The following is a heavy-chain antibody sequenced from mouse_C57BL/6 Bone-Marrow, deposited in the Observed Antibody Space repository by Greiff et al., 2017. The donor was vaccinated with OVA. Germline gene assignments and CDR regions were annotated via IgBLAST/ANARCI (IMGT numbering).Heavy chain of an antibody. CDR2: IDPENGDT. CDR1: GFNIKDDY. CDR3: TTLHYDYDKGVWFAY. D-gene: IGHD2-4*01. Sequence: VQLQQSGAELVRPGASVKLSCTASGFNIKDDYMHWVKQRPEQGLEWIGWIDPENGDTEYASKFQGKATITADTSSNTAYLQLSSLTSEDTAVYYCTTLHYDYDKGVWFAYWGQGTLVTVSA. J-gene: IGHJ3*01. V-gene: IGHV14-4*01.